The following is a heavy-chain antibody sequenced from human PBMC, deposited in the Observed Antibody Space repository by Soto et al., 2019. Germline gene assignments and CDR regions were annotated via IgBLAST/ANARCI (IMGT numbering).Heavy chain of an antibody. CDR3: AKIEQQWLVLDATYY. Sequence: PGGSLRLSRAASGFTFSSYAMSWVRQAPAKGLEWVSAISGSGGSTYYADSVKGRFTISRDNSKNTLYLQMNSLRAEDTAVYYCAKIEQQWLVLDATYYWGQGTLVTVSS. CDR1: GFTFSSYA. CDR2: ISGSGGST. J-gene: IGHJ4*01. D-gene: IGHD6-19*01. V-gene: IGHV3-23*01.